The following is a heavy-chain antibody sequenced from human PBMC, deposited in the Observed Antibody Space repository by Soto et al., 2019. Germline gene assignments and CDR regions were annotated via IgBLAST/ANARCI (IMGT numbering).Heavy chain of an antibody. J-gene: IGHJ4*02. V-gene: IGHV3-7*01. CDR1: GFTFSSFW. CDR2: IKQDGSEK. Sequence: RRLSCAASGFTFSSFWMTWVRQAPGKGLEWVANIKQDGSEKYYVDSVKGRFTISRDNARNSLFLEMKSLRSEDTAVYSCVRDRSGSYLEGFDYWGQGTLVTVS. D-gene: IGHD1-26*01. CDR3: VRDRSGSYLEGFDY.